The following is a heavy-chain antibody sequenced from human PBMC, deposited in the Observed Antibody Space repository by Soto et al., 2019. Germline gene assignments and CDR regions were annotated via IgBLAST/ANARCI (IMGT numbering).Heavy chain of an antibody. CDR1: GYTFTIYD. CDR2: MNPNSGNT. Sequence: GASVKVSCKASGYTFTIYDINWVRQATGQGLEWMGWMNPNSGNTGYAQKFQGRVTMTRNTSISTAYMELSSLRSEDTAVYYCARERRSIAAAGRRRPNWFDPWGQGTLVTVSS. J-gene: IGHJ5*02. D-gene: IGHD6-13*01. CDR3: ARERRSIAAAGRRRPNWFDP. V-gene: IGHV1-8*01.